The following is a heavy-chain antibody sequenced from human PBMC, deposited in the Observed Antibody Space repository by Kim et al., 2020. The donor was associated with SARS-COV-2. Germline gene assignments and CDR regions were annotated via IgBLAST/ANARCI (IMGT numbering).Heavy chain of an antibody. CDR1: GFTFSSYA. CDR3: AKEIAAAGTGYYYYGMDV. J-gene: IGHJ6*02. D-gene: IGHD6-13*01. V-gene: IGHV3-23*01. Sequence: GGSLRLSCAASGFTFSSYAMSWVRQAPGKGLEWVSAISGSGGSTYYADSVKGRFTISRDNSKNTLYLQMNSLRAEDTAVYYCAKEIAAAGTGYYYYGMDVWGQGTTVTVSS. CDR2: ISGSGGST.